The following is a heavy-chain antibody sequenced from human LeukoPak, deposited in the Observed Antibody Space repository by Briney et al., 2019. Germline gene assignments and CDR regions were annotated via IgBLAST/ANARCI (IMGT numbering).Heavy chain of an antibody. D-gene: IGHD3-3*01. CDR1: GGSVTGTNW. CDR3: AREGGFYRPLDY. CDR2: VHLDGRT. J-gene: IGHJ4*02. Sequence: SETLSRTCDVSGGSVTGTNWWTWVRQPPGKGLEWIGEVHLDGRTNYNPSLKSRLIMSVDLPENHISLKLTSVTAADTAVCYCAREGGFYRPLDYSGQGTQVTVSS. V-gene: IGHV4-4*02.